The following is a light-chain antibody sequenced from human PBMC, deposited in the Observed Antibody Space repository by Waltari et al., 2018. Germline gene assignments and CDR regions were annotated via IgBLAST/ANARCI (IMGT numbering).Light chain of an antibody. CDR2: GAS. Sequence: EIVLTQSPGTLSLSPGERATLSCRASPSVSSSYLAWYQQNPGKAPRLLIYGASSRATGIPDRFSGSRSGTDVTLTISRLEPEDFAVYYCQQYGSSLLFGPGTKVDIK. CDR3: QQYGSSLL. J-gene: IGKJ3*01. CDR1: PSVSSSY. V-gene: IGKV3-20*01.